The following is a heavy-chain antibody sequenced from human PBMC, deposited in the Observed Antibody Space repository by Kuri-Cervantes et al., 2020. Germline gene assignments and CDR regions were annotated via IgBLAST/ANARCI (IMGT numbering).Heavy chain of an antibody. Sequence: GGSLRLSCAASGFTVSSNYMSWVRQAPGKGLEWVSVIYSGGSTYYADSVKGRFTISRDNSKNTLYLQMNSLRAEDMAVYYCASLVGNWGSYGYWGQGTLVTVSS. J-gene: IGHJ4*02. CDR2: IYSGGST. V-gene: IGHV3-53*01. D-gene: IGHD7-27*01. CDR1: GFTVSSNY. CDR3: ASLVGNWGSYGY.